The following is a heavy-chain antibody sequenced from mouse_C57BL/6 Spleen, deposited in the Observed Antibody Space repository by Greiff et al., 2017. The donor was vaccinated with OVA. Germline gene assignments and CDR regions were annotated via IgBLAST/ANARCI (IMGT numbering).Heavy chain of an antibody. CDR2: IDPSDSET. CDR3: ARMGGSNWEAWFAY. V-gene: IGHV1-52*01. CDR1: GYTFTSYW. J-gene: IGHJ3*01. Sequence: QVQLQQPGAELVRPGSSVKLSCKASGYTFTSYWMHWVKQRPIQGLEWIGNIDPSDSETHYTQKFKDKATLTVDKSSRTAYMQLSSLTSEDSAVYYCARMGGSNWEAWFAYWGQGTLVTVSA. D-gene: IGHD4-1*01.